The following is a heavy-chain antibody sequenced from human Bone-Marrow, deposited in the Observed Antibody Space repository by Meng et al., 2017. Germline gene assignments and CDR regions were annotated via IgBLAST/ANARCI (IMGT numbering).Heavy chain of an antibody. V-gene: IGHV3-11*01. CDR2: ISSSGSTI. CDR3: ARGTGDGYNYPPYYFDY. D-gene: IGHD5-24*01. CDR1: GFTFSDYY. J-gene: IGHJ4*02. Sequence: GESLKISCAASGFTFSDYYMSWIRQAPGKGLEWVSYISSSGSTIYYADSVKGRFTISRDNAKNSLYLQINSLRAEDTAVYYCARGTGDGYNYPPYYFDYWGQGTLVTVSS.